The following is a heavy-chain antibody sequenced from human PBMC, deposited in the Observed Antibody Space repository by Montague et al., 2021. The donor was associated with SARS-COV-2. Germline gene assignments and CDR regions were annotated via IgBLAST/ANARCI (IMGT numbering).Heavy chain of an antibody. CDR1: GDSVSHDF. CDR3: ARDYSHCSGGSCVFDY. CDR2: IYSSGGT. J-gene: IGHJ4*02. V-gene: IGHV4-4*07. D-gene: IGHD2-15*01. Sequence: SETLSLTCTVSGDSVSHDFWTWIRQPPGKGLEWIGRIYSSGGTNYNPSLKSRISMSVDTSKNQFSLKLSSVTAADTAIYYCARDYSHCSGGSCVFDYWGQGTLVTVSS.